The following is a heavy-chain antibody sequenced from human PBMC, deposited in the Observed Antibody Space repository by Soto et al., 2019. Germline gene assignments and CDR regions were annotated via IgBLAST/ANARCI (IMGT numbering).Heavy chain of an antibody. V-gene: IGHV3-23*01. CDR3: VREGRGSSDF. CDR2: IGGRGNSA. D-gene: IGHD5-12*01. J-gene: IGHJ3*01. CDR1: GFIFTNYA. Sequence: GGSLRLSCAASGFIFTNYAMNWVRQAPGKGLEWVSVIGGRGNSAYYADSVQGRFTISRDNSKNTLSLQMSSLTADDTAIYYCVREGRGSSDFWGRGTMGTVSS.